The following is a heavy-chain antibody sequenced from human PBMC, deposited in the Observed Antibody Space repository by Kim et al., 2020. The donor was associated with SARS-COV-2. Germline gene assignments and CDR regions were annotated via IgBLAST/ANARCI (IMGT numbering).Heavy chain of an antibody. CDR3: ARSPRGWPDYYYMDV. CDR2: ISYDGGNK. Sequence: GGSLRLSCAASGFTFSSYAMHWVRQAPGKGLEWVAVISYDGGNKYYADSVKGRFTISRDNSKNTLYLQMNSLRAEDTAVYYCARSPRGWPDYYYMDVWGKGTTVTVSS. V-gene: IGHV3-30-3*01. J-gene: IGHJ6*03. D-gene: IGHD6-19*01. CDR1: GFTFSSYA.